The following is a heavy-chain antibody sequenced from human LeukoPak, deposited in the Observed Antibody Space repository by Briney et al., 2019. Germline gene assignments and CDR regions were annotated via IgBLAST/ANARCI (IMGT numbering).Heavy chain of an antibody. Sequence: SGTLSLTCTVSGGSISSYYWSWIRQPAGKGLEWIGRIHTTGGTRYNPSPKSRITMSVEASKNHFSLKLSFVTAADTAVYYCARDLALGYCPSPSCSSPLFDYWGQGALVTVSS. J-gene: IGHJ4*02. CDR3: ARDLALGYCPSPSCSSPLFDY. V-gene: IGHV4-4*07. D-gene: IGHD2-2*01. CDR2: IHTTGGT. CDR1: GGSISSYY.